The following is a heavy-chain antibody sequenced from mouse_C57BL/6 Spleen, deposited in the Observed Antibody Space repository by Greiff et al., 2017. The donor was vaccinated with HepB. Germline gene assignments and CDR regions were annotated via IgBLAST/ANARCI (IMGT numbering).Heavy chain of an antibody. V-gene: IGHV3-6*01. Sequence: EVQLQQSGPGLVKLSQSLSLTCSVTGYSITSGYYWNWIRQFPGNKLEWMGYISYDGSNNYNPSHKHRISITRDTTKNQFFLKLNSVTTEDTATYYGAREWYDGPYCCDYWGQGTTLTFSS. CDR3: AREWYDGPYCCDY. J-gene: IGHJ2*01. CDR1: GYSITSGYY. D-gene: IGHD2-14*01. CDR2: ISYDGSN.